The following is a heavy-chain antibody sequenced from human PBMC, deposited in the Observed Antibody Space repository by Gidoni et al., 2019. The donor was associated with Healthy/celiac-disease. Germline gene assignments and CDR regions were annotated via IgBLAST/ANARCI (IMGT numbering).Heavy chain of an antibody. V-gene: IGHV1-18*04. J-gene: IGHJ5*02. Sequence: QVQLVQSGAEVKKPGASVKVSCKASGYTFTSDGISWVRQAPGQGREWMGWISAYNGNTNDAQKLQGRVTMTTDTSTSTAYMELRSLRSDDTAVYYCARVGTTARKGNTWFDPWGQGTLVTVSS. CDR1: GYTFTSDG. D-gene: IGHD6-6*01. CDR3: ARVGTTARKGNTWFDP. CDR2: ISAYNGNT.